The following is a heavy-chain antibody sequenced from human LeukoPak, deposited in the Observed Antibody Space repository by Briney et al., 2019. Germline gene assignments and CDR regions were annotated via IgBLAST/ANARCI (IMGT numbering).Heavy chain of an antibody. CDR1: GGSISSSSYY. V-gene: IGHV4-39*07. D-gene: IGHD3-22*01. J-gene: IGHJ4*02. Sequence: SETLSLTCTVSGGSISSSSYYWGWIRQPPGKGLEWIGSIYYSGSTYYNPSLKSRVTISVDTSKNQFSLKLSSVTAADTAVYYCARTKYYYDSSGYPPPFDYWGQGTLVTVSS. CDR3: ARTKYYYDSSGYPPPFDY. CDR2: IYYSGST.